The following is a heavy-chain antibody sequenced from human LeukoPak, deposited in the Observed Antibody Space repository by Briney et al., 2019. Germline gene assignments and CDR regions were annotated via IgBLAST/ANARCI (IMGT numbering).Heavy chain of an antibody. CDR1: GFTFSTFA. CDR3: VRDVGAVRGEVYFDY. CDR2: ITGSGPYM. Sequence: GGSLRLSCAASGFTFSTFAMHWVRLSPGKGLEWVSSITGSGPYMLYVDSAKHRFTISRDNTKNLLYLEMNSLRAEDTAMYFCVRDVGAVRGEVYFDYWGQGTLVTVSS. J-gene: IGHJ4*02. V-gene: IGHV3-21*06. D-gene: IGHD3-10*01.